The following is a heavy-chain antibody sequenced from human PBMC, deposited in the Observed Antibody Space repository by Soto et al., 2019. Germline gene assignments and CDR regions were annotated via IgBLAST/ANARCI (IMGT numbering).Heavy chain of an antibody. CDR1: GFTFSTYT. J-gene: IGHJ3*02. CDR3: ARVATLVRTYGFDI. CDR2: ISSSSAYL. V-gene: IGHV3-21*01. Sequence: EVQLVESGGSLVKPGGSLRLSCAASGFTFSTYTMNWVRQAPGKGLEWVSSISSSSAYLYYADSVRGRFTISRDNAKNVLSLQMNSLRAEDTAVYYCARVATLVRTYGFDIWGQGTMVTVSS. D-gene: IGHD3-10*01.